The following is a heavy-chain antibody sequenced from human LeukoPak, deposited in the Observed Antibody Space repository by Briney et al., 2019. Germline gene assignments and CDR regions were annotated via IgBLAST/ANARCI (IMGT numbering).Heavy chain of an antibody. Sequence: AGGSLRLSCAASGFTVSSNYMSWGRQAPGKGLEWVSVIYSGGTTYYADSVKGRFTISRDNSKNTLYLQMNSLRAEDTAVYYCARHSSCWSSDTWGRGPLVTVSS. CDR1: GFTVSSNY. CDR2: IYSGGTT. V-gene: IGHV3-53*01. D-gene: IGHD6-13*01. J-gene: IGHJ5*02. CDR3: ARHSSCWSSDT.